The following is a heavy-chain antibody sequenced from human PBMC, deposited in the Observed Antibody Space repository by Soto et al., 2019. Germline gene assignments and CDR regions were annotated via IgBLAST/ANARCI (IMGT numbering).Heavy chain of an antibody. Sequence: QAGGSLRLSCAASGFTFSSYWMHWVRQVPGKGLVWVARTDEYGSTINYADSVKGRFTISRDNAKNTLYLEMNSLRGEDTALYYCTRDIGGRGAFWGQGSLVTVSS. D-gene: IGHD3-16*01. CDR3: TRDIGGRGAF. J-gene: IGHJ4*02. V-gene: IGHV3-74*01. CDR1: GFTFSSYW. CDR2: TDEYGSTI.